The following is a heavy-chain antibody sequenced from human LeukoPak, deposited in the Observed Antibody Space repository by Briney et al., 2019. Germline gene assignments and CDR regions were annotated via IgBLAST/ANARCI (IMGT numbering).Heavy chain of an antibody. CDR2: IIPIFGTA. Sequence: SSVKVSCKASGGTFSSYAISWVRQAPGQGIEWMGGIIPIFGTANYAQKFQGRVTITTDESTSTAYMELSSLRSEDTAVYYCARVDPVGALFDYWGQGTLVTVSS. CDR1: GGTFSSYA. J-gene: IGHJ4*02. V-gene: IGHV1-69*05. D-gene: IGHD6-6*01. CDR3: ARVDPVGALFDY.